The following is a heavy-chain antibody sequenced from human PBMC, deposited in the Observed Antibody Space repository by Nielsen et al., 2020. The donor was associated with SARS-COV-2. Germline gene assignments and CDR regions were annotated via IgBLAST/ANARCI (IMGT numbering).Heavy chain of an antibody. V-gene: IGHV4-38-2*02. CDR2: IYHSGST. Sequence: GSLRLSCSVSGYSISSGYYWGWLRQPPGKGLEWIGSIYHSGSTYYNPSLKSRVTISVDTFKNQISLKLTSVTAADTAMYYCARNRYYDTSGSYFDLWGRGTLVPVSS. D-gene: IGHD3-22*01. CDR3: ARNRYYDTSGSYFDL. J-gene: IGHJ2*01. CDR1: GYSISSGYY.